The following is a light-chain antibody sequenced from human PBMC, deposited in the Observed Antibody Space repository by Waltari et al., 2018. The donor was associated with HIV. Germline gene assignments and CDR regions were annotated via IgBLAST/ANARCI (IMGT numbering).Light chain of an antibody. J-gene: IGKJ1*01. V-gene: IGKV1-5*03. Sequence: DIQMTQSPSTQSASVGDRVTITCRASQIINSHLAWYQQKPGKAPKLLIYKTSILESVVPSRFSGSGSGTEFTLTISSLQPDDFATYYCQHYNSYSGTFGQGTKVEI. CDR2: KTS. CDR1: QIINSH. CDR3: QHYNSYSGT.